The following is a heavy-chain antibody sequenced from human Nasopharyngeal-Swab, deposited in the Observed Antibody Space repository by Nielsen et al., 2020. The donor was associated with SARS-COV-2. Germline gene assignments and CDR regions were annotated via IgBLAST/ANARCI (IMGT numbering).Heavy chain of an antibody. CDR1: RFTFSNAW. CDR3: TTFSLPDY. CDR2: IKSKTDGGTT. Sequence: GESLKISCAASRFTFSNAWMSWVRQAPGKGLEWVGRIKSKTDGGTTDYAAPVKGRFTISRDDSKNTLYLQMNSLKTEDTAVYYCTTFSLPDYWGQGALVTVSS. V-gene: IGHV3-15*01. J-gene: IGHJ4*02. D-gene: IGHD1-26*01.